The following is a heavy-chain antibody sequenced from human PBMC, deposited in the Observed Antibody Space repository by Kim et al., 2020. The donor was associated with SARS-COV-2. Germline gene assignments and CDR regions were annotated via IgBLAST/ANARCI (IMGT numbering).Heavy chain of an antibody. D-gene: IGHD2-21*02. CDR1: GFTFSNAW. CDR3: LSVVVTAISFRDY. J-gene: IGHJ4*02. Sequence: GGSLRLSCAASGFTFSNAWMSWVRQAPGKGLEWVGRIKSKTDGGTTDYAAPVKGRFTISRDDSKNTLYLQMNSLKTEDTAVYYCLSVVVTAISFRDYWGQGTLVTVSS. CDR2: IKSKTDGGTT. V-gene: IGHV3-15*01.